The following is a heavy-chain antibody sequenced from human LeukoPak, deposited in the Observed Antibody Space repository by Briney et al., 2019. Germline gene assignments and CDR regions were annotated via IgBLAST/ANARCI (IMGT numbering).Heavy chain of an antibody. CDR2: ISASSSTI. Sequence: GGSLRLSCAASGFTFSTYNMNWVRQAPGGGLEWVSYISASSSTIYYAASVKGRFIISRDNAKNSLYLQMDSLRAEDTAVYYCARDVAVAGTAGTNWFDPWGQGTLVTVSS. V-gene: IGHV3-48*01. CDR1: GFTFSTYN. D-gene: IGHD6-19*01. J-gene: IGHJ5*02. CDR3: ARDVAVAGTAGTNWFDP.